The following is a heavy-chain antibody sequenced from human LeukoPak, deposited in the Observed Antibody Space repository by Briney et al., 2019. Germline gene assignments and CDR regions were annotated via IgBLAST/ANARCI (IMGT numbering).Heavy chain of an antibody. Sequence: PGGSLRLSCAASGFTFSSYAMHCVRQAPGKGLEWVAVISYDGSNKYYAASVKGRFTISRDNYKNTLYLQMNSLRAEDTAVYYCARRLELGMFVCGQRTTVTVSS. CDR3: ARRLELGMFV. CDR2: ISYDGSNK. J-gene: IGHJ6*01. CDR1: GFTFSSYA. V-gene: IGHV3-30-3*01.